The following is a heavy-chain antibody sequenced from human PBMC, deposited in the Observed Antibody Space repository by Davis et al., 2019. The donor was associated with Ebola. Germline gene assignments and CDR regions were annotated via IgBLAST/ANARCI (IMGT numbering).Heavy chain of an antibody. D-gene: IGHD2-2*01. Sequence: GGSLRLSCAASGFTFSSYSMNWVRQAPGKGLQWVSSISSGTSYIYYADSVKGRFTISRDNAKNSLYLQMNSLRAEDTAVYYCARDLGGGIVVVPAAAYYWGQGTLVTVSS. CDR3: ARDLGGGIVVVPAAAYY. CDR2: ISSGTSYI. J-gene: IGHJ4*02. V-gene: IGHV3-21*01. CDR1: GFTFSSYS.